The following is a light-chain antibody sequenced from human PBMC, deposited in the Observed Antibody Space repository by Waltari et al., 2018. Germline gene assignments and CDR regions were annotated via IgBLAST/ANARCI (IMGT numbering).Light chain of an antibody. CDR2: LGS. J-gene: IGKJ2*01. CDR1: QSLLHTNGYSY. Sequence: DIVMTQSPLSLPVTPGEPASISCRSSQSLLHTNGYSYLDWYLQKPGQSPQLLIYLGSNRASGVPDRCSGSGSGRDFTLQISRVEAEDVGVYYCMQALQTPPYTFGQGTKLEIK. V-gene: IGKV2-28*01. CDR3: MQALQTPPYT.